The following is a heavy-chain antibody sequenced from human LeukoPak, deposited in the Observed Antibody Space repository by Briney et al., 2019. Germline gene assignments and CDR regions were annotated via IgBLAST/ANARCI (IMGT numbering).Heavy chain of an antibody. D-gene: IGHD1-14*01. J-gene: IGHJ4*02. CDR3: ARDIGIDY. V-gene: IGHV3-21*01. Sequence: PGGSLRLSCAASGFTFSSYSMNWVRQAPGKGLEWVSSISGSNSYIYYADSVKGRFTISRDNAKNSLYLQMNSLRAEDTAVYYCARDIGIDYWGQGTLVTVSS. CDR2: ISGSNSYI. CDR1: GFTFSSYS.